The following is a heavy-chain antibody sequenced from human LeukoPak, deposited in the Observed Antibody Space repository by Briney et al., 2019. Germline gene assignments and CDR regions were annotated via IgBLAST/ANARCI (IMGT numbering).Heavy chain of an antibody. CDR3: ARKVGAKSPGAFDI. Sequence: SVKVSCKASGYTFTSNYIHWVRQAPGQGLEWMGGIIPIFGTANYAQKFQGRVTITADESTSTAYMELSSLRSEDTAVYYCARKVGAKSPGAFDIWGQGTMVTVSS. D-gene: IGHD1-26*01. CDR2: IIPIFGTA. V-gene: IGHV1-69*13. J-gene: IGHJ3*02. CDR1: GYTFTSNY.